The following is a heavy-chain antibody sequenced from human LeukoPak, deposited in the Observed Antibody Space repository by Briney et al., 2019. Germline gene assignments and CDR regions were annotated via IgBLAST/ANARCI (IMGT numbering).Heavy chain of an antibody. D-gene: IGHD4-17*01. Sequence: GASVKVSCKASGYTFTSYAMHWVRQAPGQRLEWMGWINAGNGNTKYSQEFQGRVTITADESTSTAYMELSSLRSEDTAVYYCARVFYGDYYMDVWGKGTTVTISS. CDR3: ARVFYGDYYMDV. V-gene: IGHV1-3*03. J-gene: IGHJ6*03. CDR1: GYTFTSYA. CDR2: INAGNGNT.